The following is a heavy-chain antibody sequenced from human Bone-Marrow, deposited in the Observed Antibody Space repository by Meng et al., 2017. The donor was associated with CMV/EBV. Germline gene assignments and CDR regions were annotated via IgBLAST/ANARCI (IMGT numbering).Heavy chain of an antibody. V-gene: IGHV3-23*01. CDR2: ISGSGGST. CDR3: AKDSSSWSHYYFDY. Sequence: GGSLRLSCAASGFTFSSYSMNWVRQAPGKGLEWVSAISGSGGSTYYADSVKGRFTISRDNSKNTLYLQMNSLRAEDTAVYYCAKDSSSWSHYYFDYWGQGTLVTVSS. CDR1: GFTFSSYS. D-gene: IGHD6-13*01. J-gene: IGHJ4*02.